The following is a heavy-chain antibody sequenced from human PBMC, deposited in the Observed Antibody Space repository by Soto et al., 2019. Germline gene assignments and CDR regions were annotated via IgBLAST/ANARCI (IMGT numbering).Heavy chain of an antibody. J-gene: IGHJ4*02. CDR2: IGGSGGNR. Sequence: EVQLLESGGGLVQPGGSLRLSCAASGFTFNAYAMTWLRQAPGKGLEWVSAIGGSGGNRYYAASVKGRITISRDNSKDTLDLQMTRLRAEATAVYYCARVASDYINSVDHWGQGILVTVSS. CDR1: GFTFNAYA. V-gene: IGHV3-23*01. D-gene: IGHD4-4*01. CDR3: ARVASDYINSVDH.